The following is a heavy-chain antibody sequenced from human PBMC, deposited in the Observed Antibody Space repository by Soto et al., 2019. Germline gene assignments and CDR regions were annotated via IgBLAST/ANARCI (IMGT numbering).Heavy chain of an antibody. CDR3: ARSTLDYSNYYYYGMDV. CDR1: GGSISSGGYY. D-gene: IGHD4-4*01. J-gene: IGHJ6*02. Sequence: TLSLTCTVSGGSISSGGYYWSWIRQHPGKGLEWIGYIYYSGSTYYNPSLKSRVTISVDTSKNQFSLKLSSVTAADTAVYYCARSTLDYSNYYYYGMDVWGQGTTVTV. V-gene: IGHV4-31*03. CDR2: IYYSGST.